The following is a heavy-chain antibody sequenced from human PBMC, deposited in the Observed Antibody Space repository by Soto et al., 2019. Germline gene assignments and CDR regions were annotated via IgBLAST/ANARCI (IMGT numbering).Heavy chain of an antibody. D-gene: IGHD3-10*01. J-gene: IGHJ4*02. CDR1: GFSLSASEMA. Sequence: ASGPTLVNPTQTLTLTCTFSGFSLSASEMAVGWIRQPPGKALEWLALIYGDDDERYSPSLKSSLTITKDTSKNQVVLIMTNVDPVDTATYYCAHMAWLPRVRRVSLYYFDYWGQAPLVTVSS. CDR2: IYGDDDE. CDR3: AHMAWLPRVRRVSLYYFDY. V-gene: IGHV2-5*02.